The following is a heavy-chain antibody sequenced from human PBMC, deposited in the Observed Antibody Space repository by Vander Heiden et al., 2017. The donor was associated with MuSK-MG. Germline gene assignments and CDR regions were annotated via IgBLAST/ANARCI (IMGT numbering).Heavy chain of an antibody. D-gene: IGHD6-13*01. CDR1: GGSISSYY. V-gene: IGHV4-59*08. CDR3: ARLSSSSWYYFDY. CDR2: IYYSGST. J-gene: IGHJ4*02. Sequence: QVQLQESGPGLVKPSETLSLTCTVPGGSISSYYWSWIRQPPGKGLEWIGYIYYSGSTNYNPSLKSRVTISVDTSKNQFSLKLSSVTAADTAVYYCARLSSSSWYYFDYWGQGTLVTVSS.